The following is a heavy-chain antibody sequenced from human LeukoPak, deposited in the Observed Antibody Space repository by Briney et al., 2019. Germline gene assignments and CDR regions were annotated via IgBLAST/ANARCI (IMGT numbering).Heavy chain of an antibody. CDR1: GFTFDDYA. D-gene: IGHD6-19*01. Sequence: GGSLRLSCAASGFTFDDYAMHWVRQAPGKGLEWVSGISWNSGSIGYADSVKGRFTISRGNAKNSLYLQMNSLRAEDTALYYCAKDGRRYSSGWHIDYWGQGTLVTVSS. CDR2: ISWNSGSI. CDR3: AKDGRRYSSGWHIDY. V-gene: IGHV3-9*01. J-gene: IGHJ4*02.